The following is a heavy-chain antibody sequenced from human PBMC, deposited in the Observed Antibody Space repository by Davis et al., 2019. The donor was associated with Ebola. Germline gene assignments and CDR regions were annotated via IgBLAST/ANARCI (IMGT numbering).Heavy chain of an antibody. CDR1: GGSFRRYY. D-gene: IGHD2-8*02. CDR2: INHSGST. CDR3: ARFVVYALYYYGMDV. J-gene: IGHJ6*02. Sequence: SQTLSLTCAVYGGSFRRYYWSWIRQPPGKGLEWIGEINHSGSTNYNPSLKSRVTISVDTSKNQFSLKLSSVTAADTAVYYCARFVVYALYYYGMDVWGQGTTVTVSS. V-gene: IGHV4-34*01.